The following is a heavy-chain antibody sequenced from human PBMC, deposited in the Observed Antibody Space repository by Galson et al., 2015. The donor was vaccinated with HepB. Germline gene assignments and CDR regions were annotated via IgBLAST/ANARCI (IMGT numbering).Heavy chain of an antibody. Sequence: SLRLSCAASGFTFTNDWMTWVRQAPGKGLEWVGRIKSKTDGGTTDYVAPVRGRFTISRDDSKNTLYLQMNSLKTEDTAVYYCTTDPRIAAAGTRYYDLWGRGTLVTVSS. CDR2: IKSKTDGGTT. D-gene: IGHD6-13*01. CDR3: TTDPRIAAAGTRYYDL. V-gene: IGHV3-15*01. J-gene: IGHJ2*01. CDR1: GFTFTNDW.